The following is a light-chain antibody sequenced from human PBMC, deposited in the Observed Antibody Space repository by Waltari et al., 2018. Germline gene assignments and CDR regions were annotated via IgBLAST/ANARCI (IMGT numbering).Light chain of an antibody. Sequence: SFELTQPPSVSVSPGQTATITCSGEGLGENYVSWFQQRPGQSPMLVIFHDVQRPSGIPERFSGSNSGDTATLTIAGTQAVDEADYYCQTWDANTGVFGGGTKLTVL. CDR2: HDV. CDR3: QTWDANTGV. J-gene: IGLJ2*01. V-gene: IGLV3-1*01. CDR1: GLGENY.